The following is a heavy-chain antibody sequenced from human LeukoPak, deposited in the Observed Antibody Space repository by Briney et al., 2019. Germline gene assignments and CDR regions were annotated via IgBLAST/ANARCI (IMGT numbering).Heavy chain of an antibody. Sequence: GGSLRLSCAASGFTFDDYGMSWVRQAPGKGLEWVSGINWNGGSTGYADSVKGRFTISRDNAKNSLYLQMNSLRAEDTALYYCARDDTAMVTYYYYYMDVWGKGTTVTVSS. CDR1: GFTFDDYG. D-gene: IGHD5-18*01. V-gene: IGHV3-20*04. J-gene: IGHJ6*03. CDR2: INWNGGST. CDR3: ARDDTAMVTYYYYYMDV.